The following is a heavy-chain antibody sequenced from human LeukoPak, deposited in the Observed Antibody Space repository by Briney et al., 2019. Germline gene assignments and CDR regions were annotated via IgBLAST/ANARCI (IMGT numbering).Heavy chain of an antibody. CDR3: AVTTLTTGFDS. V-gene: IGHV3-11*04. D-gene: IGHD4-17*01. CDR2: ISSSGSTI. Sequence: GGSLRLSCAASGFTFSDYYMSWIRQAPGEGLEWVSYISSSGSTIYYADSVKGRFTVSRDNAKNSLYLQMNSLRAEDTAMYYCAVTTLTTGFDSWGQGTLVTVSS. CDR1: GFTFSDYY. J-gene: IGHJ4*02.